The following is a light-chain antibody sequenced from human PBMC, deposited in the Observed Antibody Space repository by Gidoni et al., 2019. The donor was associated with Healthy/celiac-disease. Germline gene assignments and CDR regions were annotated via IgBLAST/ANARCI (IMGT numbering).Light chain of an antibody. Sequence: DIVLTPSPLSLPVTPGAPASISCRSSQSLLHSNGYNYLAWYLQKPGQSPQLLIYLGSHRASGVPDRFSGSGSGTDFTLKISRVEAEDVGVYYCMQALQTPRLTFXGXTKVEIK. CDR3: MQALQTPRLT. V-gene: IGKV2-28*01. CDR1: QSLLHSNGYNY. CDR2: LGS. J-gene: IGKJ4*01.